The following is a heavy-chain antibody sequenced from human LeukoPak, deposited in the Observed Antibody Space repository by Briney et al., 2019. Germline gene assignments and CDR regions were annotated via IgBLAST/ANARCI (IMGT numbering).Heavy chain of an antibody. CDR1: GYTFTTYG. CDR3: ARGGGIYSSSWYVVDY. CDR2: INPNSGGT. V-gene: IGHV1-2*04. Sequence: ASVKVSCKTSGYTFTTYGLSWVRQAPGQGLEWMGWINPNSGGTNYAQKFQGWVTMTRDTSISTAYMELSRLRSDDTAVYYCARGGGIYSSSWYVVDYWGQGTLVTVSS. D-gene: IGHD6-13*01. J-gene: IGHJ4*02.